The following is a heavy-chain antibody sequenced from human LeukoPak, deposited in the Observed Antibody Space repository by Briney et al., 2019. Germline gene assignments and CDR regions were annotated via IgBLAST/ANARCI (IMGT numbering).Heavy chain of an antibody. CDR3: ASHPRHDYGDYGLDY. V-gene: IGHV3-7*03. D-gene: IGHD4-17*01. CDR2: IKQDGSEK. Sequence: GGSLRLSCAASGFIFSSYWMSWVRQAPGKGLEWVAKIKQDGSEKYYVDSVKGRFTISRDNAKNSLYLQMNSLRAEDTAVYYCASHPRHDYGDYGLDYWGQGTLVTVSS. J-gene: IGHJ4*02. CDR1: GFIFSSYW.